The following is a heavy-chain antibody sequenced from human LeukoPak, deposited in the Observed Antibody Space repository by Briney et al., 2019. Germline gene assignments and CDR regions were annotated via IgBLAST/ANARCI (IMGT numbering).Heavy chain of an antibody. D-gene: IGHD3-3*01. Sequence: PGGSLTLSCAASGFRFSDYNMNWVRQVPGKGLEWVSYIQSVSLTIYYLDSVKGRFTISRDNAKNSLFLQMNSLRAQDTAVYYCAKEGGYDFWSGYSNWFGPWGQGTLVTAAS. CDR2: IQSVSLTI. CDR1: GFRFSDYN. V-gene: IGHV3-48*04. J-gene: IGHJ5*02. CDR3: AKEGGYDFWSGYSNWFGP.